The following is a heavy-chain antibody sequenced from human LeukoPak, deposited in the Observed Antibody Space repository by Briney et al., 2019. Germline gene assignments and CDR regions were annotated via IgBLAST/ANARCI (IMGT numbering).Heavy chain of an antibody. CDR1: GFTFSSYA. V-gene: IGHV3-23*01. Sequence: GESLKISCAASGFTFSSYAMSWVRQAPGKGLDLVSAISGSGGSTYYADSVKGRFTISRDNSKNTLYLQMNSLRAEDTAVYYCAKAMGWLADFDYWGQGTLVTVSS. CDR3: AKAMGWLADFDY. D-gene: IGHD6-19*01. J-gene: IGHJ4*02. CDR2: ISGSGGST.